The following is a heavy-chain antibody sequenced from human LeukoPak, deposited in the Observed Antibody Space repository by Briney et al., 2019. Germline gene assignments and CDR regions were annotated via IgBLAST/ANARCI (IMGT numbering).Heavy chain of an antibody. D-gene: IGHD3-22*01. CDR3: TTDRYYDNSELQFQH. CDR1: GFTLNNAW. V-gene: IGHV3-15*01. Sequence: PGGSLRLSCAASGFTLNNAWMSWVRQAPGKGLEWLGRIKRETDGGTIDYAAPVKGRFTISRDDSRNTLYLQMDSLKIEDTAVDYCTTDRYYDNSELQFQHWGQGTLVTVSS. J-gene: IGHJ1*01. CDR2: IKRETDGGTI.